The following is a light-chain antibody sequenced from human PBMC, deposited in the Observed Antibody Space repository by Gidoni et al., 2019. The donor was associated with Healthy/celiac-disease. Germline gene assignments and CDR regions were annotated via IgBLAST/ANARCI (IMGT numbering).Light chain of an antibody. V-gene: IGKV3-20*01. CDR3: QQYGSSPYT. CDR2: GAS. Sequence: GTLSLSPGERATLSCRASQSVSSSYLAWYQQKPGQAPRLLIYGASSRASGIPDRFSGSGSGTDFTLTISRLEPEDFAVYYCQQYGSSPYTFGQGTKLEIK. J-gene: IGKJ2*01. CDR1: QSVSSSY.